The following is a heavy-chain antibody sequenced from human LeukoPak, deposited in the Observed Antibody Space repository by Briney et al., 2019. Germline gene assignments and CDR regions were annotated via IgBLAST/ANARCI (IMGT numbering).Heavy chain of an antibody. CDR2: INSDGSST. J-gene: IGHJ4*02. CDR1: GFTFSSYW. CDR3: ARGRQSTSTWLTGY. V-gene: IGHV3-74*01. Sequence: GGSLRLSCAASGFTFSSYWMHWVRQAPGKGLVWVSRINSDGSSTSYADSVQGRFTISRDNAETKVYLQMNGLRADDTAVYYCARGRQSTSTWLTGYWGQGTQVTVSS. D-gene: IGHD6-13*01.